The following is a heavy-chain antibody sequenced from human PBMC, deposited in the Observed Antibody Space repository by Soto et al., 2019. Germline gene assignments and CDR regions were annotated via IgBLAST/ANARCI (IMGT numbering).Heavy chain of an antibody. V-gene: IGHV1-18*01. J-gene: IGHJ3*02. CDR2: ISAYNGNT. Sequence: ASVNVSCKSSGYTFTSYCISWVRQAPGQGLEWMGWISAYNGNTNYAQKLQGRVTMTTDTSTSTAYMELRSLRSDDTAVYYCARRRHYDFWSGYPPDAFDIWGQGTMVTVSS. CDR3: ARRRHYDFWSGYPPDAFDI. D-gene: IGHD3-3*01. CDR1: GYTFTSYC.